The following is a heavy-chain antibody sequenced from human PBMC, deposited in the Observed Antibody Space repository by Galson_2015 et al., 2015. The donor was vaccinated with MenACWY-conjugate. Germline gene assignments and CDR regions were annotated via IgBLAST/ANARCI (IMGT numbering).Heavy chain of an antibody. J-gene: IGHJ4*02. V-gene: IGHV3-23*01. CDR2: IYPNGVTT. CDR3: AKDRQPDSGWNFDY. CDR1: GFTFSSYS. Sequence: SLRLSCAASGFTFSSYSMNWVRQAPGKGLEWVSAIYPNGVTTYYAESVKGRFTISRDNPKNTVYLQMNSLRAEDTAVYYCAKDRQPDSGWNFDYWGQGTLVTVSS. D-gene: IGHD6-19*01.